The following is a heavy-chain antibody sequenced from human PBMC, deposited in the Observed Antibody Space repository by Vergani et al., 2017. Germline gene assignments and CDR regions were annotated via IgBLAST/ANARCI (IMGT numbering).Heavy chain of an antibody. CDR1: GDSVISTDYH. J-gene: IGHJ4*01. V-gene: IGHV4-39*01. Sequence: QVQLQESGPGLVKPSETLYLTCTVPGDSVISTDYHWGWIRQPPGKGLEWVGSMDYSGSTSYNPSLESRISISFETPKNQFSLRLTSVTAADTAVYYCASKRGACRAAYCHSYDFWGPGTLVGVSS. D-gene: IGHD2-15*01. CDR3: ASKRGACRAAYCHSYDF. CDR2: MDYSGST.